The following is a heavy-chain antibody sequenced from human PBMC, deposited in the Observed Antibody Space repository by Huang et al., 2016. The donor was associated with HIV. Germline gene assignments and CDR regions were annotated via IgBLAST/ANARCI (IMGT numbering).Heavy chain of an antibody. CDR3: ARVGAVAGHYYYYIDV. CDR2: MKPNSGNT. D-gene: IGHD6-19*01. Sequence: QVQLVQSGAEVKKPGASVKVSCKASGYTFTSRDINWVRQATGQGREWMGWMKPNSGNTVDAQKFQGRVSITRNTSISTAYMELSSLRAEDTAVYYCARVGAVAGHYYYYIDVWGKGTTVTVSS. CDR1: GYTFTSRD. V-gene: IGHV1-8*03. J-gene: IGHJ6*03.